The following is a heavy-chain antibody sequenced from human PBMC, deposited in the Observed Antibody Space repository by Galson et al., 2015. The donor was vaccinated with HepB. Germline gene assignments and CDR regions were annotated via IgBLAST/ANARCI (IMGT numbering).Heavy chain of an antibody. CDR1: GYSFTSYW. V-gene: IGHV5-10-1*01. CDR3: ARQLIAAAEAYPSDY. Sequence: QSGAEVKKPGESLRISCKGSGYSFTSYWISWVRQMPGKGLEWMGRIDPSDSYTNYSPSFQGHVTISADKSISTAYLQWSSLKASDTAMYYCARQLIAAAEAYPSDYWGQGTLVTVSS. CDR2: IDPSDSYT. D-gene: IGHD6-13*01. J-gene: IGHJ4*02.